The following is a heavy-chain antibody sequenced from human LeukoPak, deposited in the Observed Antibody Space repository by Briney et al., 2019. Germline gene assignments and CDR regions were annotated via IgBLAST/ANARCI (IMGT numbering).Heavy chain of an antibody. D-gene: IGHD3-22*01. Sequence: ASVKVSCKTSGYTFTSYYIHWVRQAPGQGLEWMGVINSSGGSTSYAQKFQGRVTMTRDTSTSTVYMEMSSLRSEDTAVYYCARDRRYDSTQIMGYWGQGTLVTVSS. J-gene: IGHJ4*02. CDR2: INSSGGST. V-gene: IGHV1-46*01. CDR3: ARDRRYDSTQIMGY. CDR1: GYTFTSYY.